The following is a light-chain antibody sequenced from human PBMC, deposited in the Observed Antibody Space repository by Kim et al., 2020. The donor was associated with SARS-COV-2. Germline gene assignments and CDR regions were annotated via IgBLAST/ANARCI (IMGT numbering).Light chain of an antibody. V-gene: IGKV3-11*01. CDR2: EAS. J-gene: IGKJ1*01. Sequence: SAGERATLSCRASQGISSFLAWYQQKPGQAPRLLIYEASTRASGIPARFSGSGSGTDFTLTISSLEPEDVAVYYCQQHSSSPLTFGQGTKVDIK. CDR3: QQHSSSPLT. CDR1: QGISSF.